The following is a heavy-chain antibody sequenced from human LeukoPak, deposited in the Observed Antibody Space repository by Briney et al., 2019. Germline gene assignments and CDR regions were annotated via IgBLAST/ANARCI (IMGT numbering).Heavy chain of an antibody. CDR3: ARHAWFRLEMAARGY. D-gene: IGHD5-24*01. CDR1: GGSISSSSYY. J-gene: IGHJ4*02. V-gene: IGHV4-39*01. CDR2: IYYSGST. Sequence: PSETLSLTCTVSGGSISSSSYYWGWIRQPPGKGLEWIGSIYYSGSTYYNPSLKSRVTISVDTSKNQFSLKLSSVTAADTAVYYCARHAWFRLEMAARGYWGQGTLVTVSS.